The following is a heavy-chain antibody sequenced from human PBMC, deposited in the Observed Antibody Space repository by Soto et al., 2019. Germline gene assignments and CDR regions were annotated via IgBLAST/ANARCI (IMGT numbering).Heavy chain of an antibody. D-gene: IGHD2-21*02. CDR2: INHSGST. Sequence: QVQLQQWGAGLLKPSETLSLTCAVYGGSFSGYYWSWIRQPPGKGLEWIGEINHSGSTNYNPSLKSRVTISVDTAKNQFSLKLSSVTAADTAVYYCARGEVTVVQYYYYGMDVWGQGTTVTVSS. V-gene: IGHV4-34*01. CDR1: GGSFSGYY. J-gene: IGHJ6*02. CDR3: ARGEVTVVQYYYYGMDV.